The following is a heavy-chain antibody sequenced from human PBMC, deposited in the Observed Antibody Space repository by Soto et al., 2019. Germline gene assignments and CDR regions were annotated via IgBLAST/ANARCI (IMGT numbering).Heavy chain of an antibody. J-gene: IGHJ3*02. CDR3: ASPRRDSSGFDALDI. CDR1: GGSISSSSFY. Sequence: SETLSLTCTVSGGSISSSSFYWGWIRQPPGKGLEWIGTIHYSGGTYYNPSLKSRVTISVDTSKNQFSLKLSSVTAADTAVYYCASPRRDSSGFDALDIWGQGTMVTVSS. CDR2: IHYSGGT. D-gene: IGHD3-22*01. V-gene: IGHV4-39*01.